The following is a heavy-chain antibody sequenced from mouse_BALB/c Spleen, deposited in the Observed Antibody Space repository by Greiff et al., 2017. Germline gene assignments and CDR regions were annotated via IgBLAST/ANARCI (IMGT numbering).Heavy chain of an antibody. V-gene: IGHV3-8*02. Sequence: EVKLQESGPSLVKPSQTLSLTCSVTGDSITSGYWNWIRKFPGNKLEYMGYISYSGSTYYNPSLKSRISITRDTSKNQYYLQLNSVTTEDTATYYCARCGTGTFGYFDYWGQGTTLTVSS. CDR2: ISYSGST. J-gene: IGHJ2*01. CDR3: ARCGTGTFGYFDY. CDR1: GDSITSGY. D-gene: IGHD4-1*01.